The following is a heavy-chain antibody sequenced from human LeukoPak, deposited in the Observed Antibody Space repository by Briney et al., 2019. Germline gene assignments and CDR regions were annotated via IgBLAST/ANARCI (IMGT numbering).Heavy chain of an antibody. CDR1: GFTFSSYS. CDR2: ISSSSSYI. D-gene: IGHD1-1*01. V-gene: IGHV3-21*04. Sequence: GGSLRLSCAASGFTFSSYSMNWVRQAPGRGLEWVSSISSSSSYIYYADSVKGRFTISRDNAKNSLYLQMNSLSADDTAIYYCARTARSGDIRGQGTLVTVSS. J-gene: IGHJ4*02. CDR3: ARTARSGDI.